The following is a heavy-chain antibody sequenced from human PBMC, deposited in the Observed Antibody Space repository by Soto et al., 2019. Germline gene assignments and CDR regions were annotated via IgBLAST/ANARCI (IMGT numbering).Heavy chain of an antibody. Sequence: SETLSLTCSVSGGSVNSGGNYCTWIRQPPGKGLEWIGYIYYDGSTNYNPSLKSRATISVDTSKKQFSLKLTSVTAADTAVYYCARDMHAGFTHYFDPWGQGTLVTVSS. CDR3: ARDMHAGFTHYFDP. J-gene: IGHJ5*02. D-gene: IGHD1-26*01. CDR1: GGSVNSGGNY. V-gene: IGHV4-61*08. CDR2: IYYDGST.